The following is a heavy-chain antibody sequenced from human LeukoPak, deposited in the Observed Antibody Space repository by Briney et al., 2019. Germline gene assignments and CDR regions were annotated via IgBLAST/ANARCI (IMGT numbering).Heavy chain of an antibody. Sequence: GGSLRLSCAASGFTFSSNWMSWVRQAPGKGLEWVANIKEDGSEKYYVDSVKGRFTISRDNAKNSLYLQMNSLRAEDTAVYYCARGLAGQLAYYFDYWGQGTLVTVSS. D-gene: IGHD6-6*01. CDR3: ARGLAGQLAYYFDY. V-gene: IGHV3-7*01. J-gene: IGHJ4*02. CDR2: IKEDGSEK. CDR1: GFTFSSNW.